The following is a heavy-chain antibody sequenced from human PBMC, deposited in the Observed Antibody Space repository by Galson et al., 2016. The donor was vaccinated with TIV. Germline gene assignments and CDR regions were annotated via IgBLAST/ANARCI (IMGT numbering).Heavy chain of an antibody. CDR3: VRDETVASPASH. Sequence: SLRLSCAASGFTFSSYAMNWVRQAPGKGLEWVALISASGGHTFYTDSVKGRFTISKDSSKNTLYLQMDSLSAEDTAVYFCVRDETVASPASHWGQGTLVTVSS. CDR2: ISASGGHT. D-gene: IGHD5-12*01. J-gene: IGHJ4*02. V-gene: IGHV3-23*01. CDR1: GFTFSSYA.